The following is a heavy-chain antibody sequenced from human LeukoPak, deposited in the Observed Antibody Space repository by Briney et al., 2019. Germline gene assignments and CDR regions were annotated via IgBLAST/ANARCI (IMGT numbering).Heavy chain of an antibody. CDR3: ARELTDVAGDGLDV. Sequence: GGSLRLSCTASGFTFSSYEMNGVRQAPGKGLEWVSYIWSSGSPTHYADSVKGRFTISRDNAKNSLYLQMSSLRADDTAVYYCARELTDVAGDGLDVWGQGTMVTVSS. V-gene: IGHV3-48*03. J-gene: IGHJ3*01. CDR1: GFTFSSYE. CDR2: IWSSGSPT. D-gene: IGHD5-12*01.